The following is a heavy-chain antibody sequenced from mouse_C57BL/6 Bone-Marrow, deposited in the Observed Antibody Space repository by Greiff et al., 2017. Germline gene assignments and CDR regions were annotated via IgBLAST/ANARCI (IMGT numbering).Heavy chain of an antibody. J-gene: IGHJ3*01. V-gene: IGHV1-22*01. CDR3: ARPYYYGPEAY. Sequence: VQLQQSGPELVKPGASVKMSCKASGYTFTDYNMHWVKQSHGKSLEWIGYINPNNGGTSYNQKFKGNATLTVNKSSSTAYMELRSLTSEDSAVYYCARPYYYGPEAYWGQGTLVTVSA. D-gene: IGHD1-1*01. CDR1: GYTFTDYN. CDR2: INPNNGGT.